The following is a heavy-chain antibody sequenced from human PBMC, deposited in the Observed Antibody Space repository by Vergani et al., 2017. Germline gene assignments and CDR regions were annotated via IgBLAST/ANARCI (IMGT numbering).Heavy chain of an antibody. V-gene: IGHV4-34*01. CDR2: INHSGST. J-gene: IGHJ4*02. Sequence: QVQLQQWGAGLLKPSETLSLTCAVYGRSFSGYYWSWIRQPPGKGLEWIGEINHSGSTNYNPSLKSRVTISVDTSKNQFSLKLSSVTAADTAVYYCARGGVVVLPRYFDYWGQGTLVTVSS. CDR3: ARGGVVVLPRYFDY. D-gene: IGHD3-22*01. CDR1: GRSFSGYY.